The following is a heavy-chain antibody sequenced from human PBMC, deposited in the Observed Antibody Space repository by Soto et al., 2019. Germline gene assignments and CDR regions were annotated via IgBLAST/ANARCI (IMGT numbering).Heavy chain of an antibody. J-gene: IGHJ2*01. CDR2: IYDSGST. V-gene: IGHV4-30-4*01. CDR1: GGSISGGVYY. Sequence: QVQLQESGPGLVKPSETLSLTCTVSGGSISGGVYYWSWIRQPPGKGLEWIGYIYDSGSTYYNPSLKGRGNISGDTAKNPFSLRLSSVTAADTAVYYCAREIIPLTTDWYFDLWGRGALVTVSS. D-gene: IGHD4-17*01. CDR3: AREIIPLTTDWYFDL.